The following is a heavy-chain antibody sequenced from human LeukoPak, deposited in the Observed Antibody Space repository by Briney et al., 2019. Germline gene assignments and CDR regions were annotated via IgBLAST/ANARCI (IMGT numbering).Heavy chain of an antibody. J-gene: IGHJ4*02. Sequence: GGSLRLSCAVSGFTFNSYAMHWVRQAPGKGLEWVAVISSDGSNNYYADSVKGRFTISRDNSKNTLDLQMSSLRAEDMAVYYCAKGGYSSSWRNYFDYWGQGTLVTVSS. CDR2: ISSDGSNN. D-gene: IGHD6-13*01. CDR3: AKGGYSSSWRNYFDY. V-gene: IGHV3-30*07. CDR1: GFTFNSYA.